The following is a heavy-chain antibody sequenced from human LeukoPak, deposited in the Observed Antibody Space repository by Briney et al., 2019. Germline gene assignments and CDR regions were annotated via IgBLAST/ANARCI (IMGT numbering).Heavy chain of an antibody. Sequence: GGSLRLSCAASGFTFSSYEMNWVCQAPGKGLEWVANIKKDGSEKYYVDSVKGRFTISRDNAQNSLFLQMNSLRAEDTAVYYCARDAWGVDYWGQGTLVTVSS. CDR1: GFTFSSYE. D-gene: IGHD7-27*01. J-gene: IGHJ4*02. CDR3: ARDAWGVDY. CDR2: IKKDGSEK. V-gene: IGHV3-7*01.